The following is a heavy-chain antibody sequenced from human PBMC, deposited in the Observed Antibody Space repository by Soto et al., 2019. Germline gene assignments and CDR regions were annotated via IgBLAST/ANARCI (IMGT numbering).Heavy chain of an antibody. J-gene: IGHJ1*01. CDR3: ARSPRNYYALGSYSYFRH. CDR2: MNPNNGNT. CDR1: GYTFTSYD. D-gene: IGHD3-10*01. Sequence: QVQLVQSGAEVKKPGASVKVSCKASGYTFTSYDISWVRQATGQGLEWMGWMNPNNGNTDYAPKFQGRVTMTMNTSKGTAYMELSSLRSEDTAVYYCARSPRNYYALGSYSYFRHWGQGTLVTVSS. V-gene: IGHV1-8*01.